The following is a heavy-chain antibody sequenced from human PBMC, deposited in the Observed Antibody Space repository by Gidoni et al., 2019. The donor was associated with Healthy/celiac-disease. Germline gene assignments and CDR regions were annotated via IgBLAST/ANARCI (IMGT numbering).Heavy chain of an antibody. V-gene: IGHV3-23*01. Sequence: EVQLLESGGDLVQPGGSLRLSGAASGFTFSSYARSWVRQAPGKGLEWVSAISGSGGSTYYADSVKGRFTISRDNSKNTLYLQMNSLRAEDTAVYYCAKRERIAAAGTFDYWGQGTLVTVSS. J-gene: IGHJ4*02. CDR1: GFTFSSYA. CDR3: AKRERIAAAGTFDY. D-gene: IGHD6-13*01. CDR2: ISGSGGST.